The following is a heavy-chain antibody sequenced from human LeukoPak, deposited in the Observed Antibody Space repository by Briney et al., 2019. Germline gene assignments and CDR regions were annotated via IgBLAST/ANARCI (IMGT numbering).Heavy chain of an antibody. CDR3: ARPPRGSYYGPSHFDY. CDR1: GYTFTSYG. D-gene: IGHD1-26*01. J-gene: IGHJ4*02. V-gene: IGHV1-18*01. CDR2: ISAYNGNT. Sequence: ASVKVSCKASGYTFTSYGISWVRQAPGQGREWMGWISAYNGNTNYAQKLQGRVTMTTDTSTSTAYMELRSLRSDDTAVYYCARPPRGSYYGPSHFDYWGQGTLVTVSS.